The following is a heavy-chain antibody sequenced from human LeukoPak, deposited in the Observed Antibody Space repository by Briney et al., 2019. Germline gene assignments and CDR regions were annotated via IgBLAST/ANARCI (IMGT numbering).Heavy chain of an antibody. CDR1: GFTFSNYW. CDR2: IKKDGRDK. J-gene: IGHJ4*02. V-gene: IGHV3-7*01. CDR3: ARDAGTGFDY. Sequence: GGSLRLSCAASGFTFSNYWMTWVRQAPGKGLEWVANIKKDGRDKYYVDSVKGRFTISKDNAKNSVYLQMSSLRVEDTAVYYCARDAGTGFDYWGQGALVTVSS. D-gene: IGHD3-10*01.